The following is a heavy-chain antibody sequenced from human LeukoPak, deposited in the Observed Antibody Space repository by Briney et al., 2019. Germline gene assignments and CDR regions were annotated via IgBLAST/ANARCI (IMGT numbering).Heavy chain of an antibody. V-gene: IGHV3-48*01. CDR2: ISRTGTTI. Sequence: GGSLRLSCAASGFTFNSYTMNWVRQAPGKGLEGISYISRTGTTIYYADSVKGRFTISRDNAKNSLYLQMNSPRFEDTGLYFCARDLGSGDHGLLVWGQGTLLTVSS. J-gene: IGHJ4*02. CDR3: ARDLGSGDHGLLV. CDR1: GFTFNSYT. D-gene: IGHD2-21*02.